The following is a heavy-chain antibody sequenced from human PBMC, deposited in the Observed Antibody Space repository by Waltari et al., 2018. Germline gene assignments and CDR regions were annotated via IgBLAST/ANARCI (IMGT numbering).Heavy chain of an antibody. D-gene: IGHD3-10*01. CDR2: FDPEDGET. J-gene: IGHJ3*02. Sequence: QVQLVQSGAEVMKPGASVKVSCKVSGYTLTELSMHWVRQAPGKGLEWMGGFDPEDGETIDAQKFQGRVTMTEDTSTDTAYRGLSSLRSEDTAVYYCETDAGGDGAFDIWGQGTMVTVSS. CDR3: ETDAGGDGAFDI. V-gene: IGHV1-24*01. CDR1: GYTLTELS.